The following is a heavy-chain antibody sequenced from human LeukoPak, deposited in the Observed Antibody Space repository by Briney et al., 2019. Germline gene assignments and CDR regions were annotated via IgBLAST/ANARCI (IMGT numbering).Heavy chain of an antibody. Sequence: SETLSLTCTVSGGSVSSGSYYWSWIRQPPGKGLEWIGSIYYSGSTYYNPSLKSRVTISVDTSKNQFSLKLSSVTAADTAVYYCARRSSWYFDYWGQGSLVTVSS. J-gene: IGHJ4*02. D-gene: IGHD6-13*01. CDR1: GGSVSSGSYY. V-gene: IGHV4-39*01. CDR3: ARRSSWYFDY. CDR2: IYYSGST.